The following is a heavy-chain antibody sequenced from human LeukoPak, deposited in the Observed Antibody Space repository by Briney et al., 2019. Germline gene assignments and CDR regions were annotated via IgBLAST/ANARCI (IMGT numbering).Heavy chain of an antibody. CDR3: ARDRRLITMIVVGFDY. V-gene: IGHV4-31*03. Sequence: PSQTLSLTCTVSGGSISSGGYYWRWIRQHPGKGLEWIGYIYYSGSTYYNPSLKSRVTISVDTSKNQFSLKLSSVTAADTAVYYCARDRRLITMIVVGFDYWGQGTLVTVSS. D-gene: IGHD3-22*01. CDR2: IYYSGST. CDR1: GGSISSGGYY. J-gene: IGHJ4*02.